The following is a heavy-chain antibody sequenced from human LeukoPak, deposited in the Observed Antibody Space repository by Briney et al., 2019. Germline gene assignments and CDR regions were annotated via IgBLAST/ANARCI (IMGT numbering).Heavy chain of an antibody. CDR1: GFTFTTYF. V-gene: IGHV3-7*01. CDR2: INKDGSEK. D-gene: IGHD1-1*01. J-gene: IGHJ4*02. Sequence: GGSLRLSCAASGFTFTTYFMTWVRQAPGKGLEWVAHINKDGSEKYYVDSVKGRFTISRDNAKNSVYLQMTSLRAEDTAVYYCARENWTNDYWGQGTWSPSPQ. CDR3: ARENWTNDY.